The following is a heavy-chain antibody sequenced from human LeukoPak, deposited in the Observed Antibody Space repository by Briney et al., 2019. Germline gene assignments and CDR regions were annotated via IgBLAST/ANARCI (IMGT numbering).Heavy chain of an antibody. D-gene: IGHD1-26*01. CDR2: INPNRGGT. Sequence: GASVKVSCKASGYTFTGYYMHWVRQAPGQGLEWMGWINPNRGGTNYAQKVQGRVTMTRDTSISTAYMELSRLRSDDTAVYYCARDRKVRGQWERLRANQFDYWGQGTLVTVSS. CDR3: ARDRKVRGQWERLRANQFDY. CDR1: GYTFTGYY. V-gene: IGHV1-2*02. J-gene: IGHJ4*02.